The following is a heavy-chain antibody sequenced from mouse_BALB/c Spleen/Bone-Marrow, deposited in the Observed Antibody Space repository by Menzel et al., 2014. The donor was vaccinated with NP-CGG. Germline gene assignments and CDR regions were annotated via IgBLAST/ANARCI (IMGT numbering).Heavy chain of an antibody. CDR1: GFTFTDYY. CDR3: ARDSRSTVSHFDY. J-gene: IGHJ2*01. V-gene: IGHV7-3*02. Sequence: EVMLVESGGGLVQPGGSLRLSCATSGFTFTDYYLNWVRQPPGKALEWLGFIRNKANGYTTEYSASVKGRFTISRDNSHSILYLQMNTLRAEDSATYYCARDSRSTVSHFDYWGQGTTLTVSS. D-gene: IGHD1-1*01. CDR2: IRNKANGYTT.